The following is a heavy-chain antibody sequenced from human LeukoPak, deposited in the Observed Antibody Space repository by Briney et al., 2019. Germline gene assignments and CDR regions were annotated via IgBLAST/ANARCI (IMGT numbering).Heavy chain of an antibody. CDR2: INHSGST. CDR3: ASNVFTLDY. Sequence: SETLSLTCTVSGGSISSSSYYWGWIRQPPGKGLEWIGEINHSGSTNYNPSLKSRVTISVDTSKNQFSLKLSSVTAADTAVYYCASNVFTLDYWGQGTLVTVSS. J-gene: IGHJ4*02. V-gene: IGHV4-39*07. CDR1: GGSISSSSYY. D-gene: IGHD2-21*01.